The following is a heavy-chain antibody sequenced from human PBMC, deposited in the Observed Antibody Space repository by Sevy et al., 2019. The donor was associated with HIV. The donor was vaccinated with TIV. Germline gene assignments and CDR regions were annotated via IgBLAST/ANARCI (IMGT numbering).Heavy chain of an antibody. CDR1: GGTFSSYA. CDR3: ASLVDIVVVPAARGTRRAFDI. V-gene: IGHV1-69*13. D-gene: IGHD2-2*01. J-gene: IGHJ3*02. CDR2: IIPIFGTA. Sequence: ASVKVSCKASGGTFSSYAISWVRQAPGQGLEWMGGIIPIFGTANYAQKFQGRVTITADESTSKAYMELSSLRSEDTAVYYCASLVDIVVVPAARGTRRAFDIWGQGTMVTVSS.